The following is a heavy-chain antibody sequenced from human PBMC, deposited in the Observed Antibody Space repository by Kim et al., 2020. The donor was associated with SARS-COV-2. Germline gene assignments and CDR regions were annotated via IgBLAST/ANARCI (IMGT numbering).Heavy chain of an antibody. V-gene: IGHV4-34*01. CDR3: ARVVGYYGSGSYHGGNWF. D-gene: IGHD3-10*01. Sequence: SETLSLTCAVYGGSFSGYYWSWIRQPPGKGLEWIGEINHSGSTNYNPSLKSRVTISVDTSKNQFSLKLSSVTAADTAVYYCARVVGYYGSGSYHGGNWF. J-gene: IGHJ5*01. CDR2: INHSGST. CDR1: GGSFSGYY.